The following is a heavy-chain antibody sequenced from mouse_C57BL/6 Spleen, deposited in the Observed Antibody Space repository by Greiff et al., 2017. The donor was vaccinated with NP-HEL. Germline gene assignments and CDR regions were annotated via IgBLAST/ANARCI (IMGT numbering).Heavy chain of an antibody. Sequence: QVQLQQPGAELVRPGASVTLSCKASGYTFTDYEMHWVKQTPVHGLEWIGAIDPATGGTAYNQKFKGKAILTADKSSSTAYMELRSLTSEDSAVYYCTRDDYDVRFAYWGQGTLVTVSA. CDR2: IDPATGGT. CDR1: GYTFTDYE. D-gene: IGHD2-4*01. V-gene: IGHV1-15*01. J-gene: IGHJ3*01. CDR3: TRDDYDVRFAY.